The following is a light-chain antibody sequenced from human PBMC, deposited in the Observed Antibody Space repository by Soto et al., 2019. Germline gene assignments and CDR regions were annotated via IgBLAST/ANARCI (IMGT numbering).Light chain of an antibody. V-gene: IGKV1-5*01. CDR1: QSINGW. CDR2: AVS. CDR3: QQYHRYST. J-gene: IGKJ1*01. Sequence: DIQMTQSPSTLSASAGDRVTITCRASQSINGWLAWYQQKPGKAPKLLIYAVSTLDSGVQSRFSGSASGTEFTLTISSLESDDFATYYCQQYHRYSTFGQGTKGDIK.